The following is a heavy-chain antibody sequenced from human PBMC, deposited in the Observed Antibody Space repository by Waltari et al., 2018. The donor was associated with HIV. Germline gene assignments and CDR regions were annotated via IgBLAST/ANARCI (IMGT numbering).Heavy chain of an antibody. CDR3: VRRSVLGLDL. CDR2: ITYDGGNR. D-gene: IGHD6-19*01. J-gene: IGHJ6*02. Sequence: VQSGGGVAQPGRSLRLSCTASGVMISNHAMHWDRQSADKGMEWVAVITYDGGNRFVTDSLKGRFIISRDNARDTLYLEMKLLKVEDSGIYYCVRRSVLGLDLWGQGTTVIVS. V-gene: IGHV3-30*04. CDR1: GVMISNHA.